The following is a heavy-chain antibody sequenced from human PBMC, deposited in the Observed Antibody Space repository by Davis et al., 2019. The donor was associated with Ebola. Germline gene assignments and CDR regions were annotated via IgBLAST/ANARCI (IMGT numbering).Heavy chain of an antibody. Sequence: MPSETLSLTCDVSGGSLSGHYWSWIRQPPGKGLEWIGEINHSGSTNYNPSLKSRVTISVDTSKNQFSLKLSSVTAADTAVYYCARRGSSSFGYWGQGTLVTVSS. CDR3: ARRGSSSFGY. CDR1: GGSLSGHY. CDR2: INHSGST. D-gene: IGHD6-6*01. J-gene: IGHJ4*02. V-gene: IGHV4-34*01.